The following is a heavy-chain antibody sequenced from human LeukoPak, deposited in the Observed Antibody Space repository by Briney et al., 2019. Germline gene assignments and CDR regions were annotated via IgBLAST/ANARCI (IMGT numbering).Heavy chain of an antibody. CDR1: GYRFSDYW. D-gene: IGHD2-15*01. V-gene: IGHV5-51*01. CDR2: IYPGDSRT. CDR3: VRWLVVGDPWGFDP. J-gene: IGHJ5*02. Sequence: GESLKISCKGSGYRFSDYWLGWVRQMPGKGLEWMGIIYPGDSRTRYSAPFRGQVTISADKSIDTAYLQWNSLKASDSGIYYCVRWLVVGDPWGFDPWGQGTRVTVSS.